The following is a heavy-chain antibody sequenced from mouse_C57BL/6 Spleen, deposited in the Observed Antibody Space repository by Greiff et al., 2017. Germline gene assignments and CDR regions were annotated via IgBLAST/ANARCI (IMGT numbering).Heavy chain of an antibody. Sequence: VQRVESGPELVKPGASVKISCKASGYAFSSSWMNWVKQRPGKGLEWIGRIYPGDGDTNYNGKFKGKATLTADKSSSTAYMQLSSLTSEDSAVYFCARSEDYDWFAYWGQGTLVTVSA. CDR3: ARSEDYDWFAY. J-gene: IGHJ3*01. D-gene: IGHD2-4*01. CDR1: GYAFSSSW. CDR2: IYPGDGDT. V-gene: IGHV1-82*01.